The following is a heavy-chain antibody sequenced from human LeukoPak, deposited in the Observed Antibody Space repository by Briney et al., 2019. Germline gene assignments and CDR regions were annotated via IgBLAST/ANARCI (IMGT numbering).Heavy chain of an antibody. CDR2: IYHSGST. J-gene: IGHJ4*02. V-gene: IGHV4-38-2*02. D-gene: IGHD3-22*01. CDR1: GYSISSGYY. CDR3: ARDLGDYYDSSGYYYFDY. Sequence: SETLSLTCAVSGYSISSGYYWGWIRQPPGKGLEWIGSIYHSGSTYYNPSLKSRVTISVDTSKNQFSLKLSSVTAAHTAVYYCARDLGDYYDSSGYYYFDYWGQGTLVTVSS.